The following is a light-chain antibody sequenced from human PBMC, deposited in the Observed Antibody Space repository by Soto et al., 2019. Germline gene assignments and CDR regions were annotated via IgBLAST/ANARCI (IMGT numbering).Light chain of an antibody. CDR1: TRDIGDYNY. V-gene: IGLV2-14*01. CDR3: SSYTTSSTNYF. CDR2: EVS. J-gene: IGLJ7*01. Sequence: QSVLTQPASVSGSPGQSITISCTGSTRDIGDYNYVSWYQQYPGKAPKLMIYEVSNRPSGVSDRFSGSKSGNTASLTISGLQAEDEADYYCSSYTTSSTNYFFGAGTQLTVL.